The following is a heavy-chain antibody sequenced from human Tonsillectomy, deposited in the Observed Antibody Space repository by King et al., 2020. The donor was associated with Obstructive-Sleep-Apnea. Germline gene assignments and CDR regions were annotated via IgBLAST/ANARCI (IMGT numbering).Heavy chain of an antibody. CDR3: AKDRTGATPFDY. Sequence: VQLVESGGRLVQPGGSLRLSCAGSGFKFSSHAMSWVRQAPGKGLDWVSTISPSGGSTYYADSVKGRFTISRDNSKNAQFLQMNILRAEDTAVYYCAKDRTGATPFDYWGHGTLVTVSS. J-gene: IGHJ4*01. CDR2: ISPSGGST. V-gene: IGHV3-23*04. D-gene: IGHD1-26*01. CDR1: GFKFSSHA.